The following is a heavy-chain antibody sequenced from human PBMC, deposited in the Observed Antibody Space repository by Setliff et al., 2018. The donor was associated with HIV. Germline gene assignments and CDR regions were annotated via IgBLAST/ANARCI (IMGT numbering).Heavy chain of an antibody. Sequence: SETLSLTCTVSGGSISNYYWSWIRQSPGKGLEWIGYIPNTGNTNYKPSLKSRLTISVDTSKNQFSLTLNSVTAADTAVYFCARGGAVSADFDSWGQGTLVTVSS. CDR1: GGSISNYY. V-gene: IGHV4-59*12. J-gene: IGHJ5*01. CDR2: IPNTGNT. CDR3: ARGGAVSADFDS. D-gene: IGHD3-16*01.